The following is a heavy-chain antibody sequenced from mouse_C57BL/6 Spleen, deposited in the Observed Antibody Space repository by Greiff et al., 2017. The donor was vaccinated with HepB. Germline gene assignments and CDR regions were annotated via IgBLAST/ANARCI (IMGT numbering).Heavy chain of an antibody. D-gene: IGHD2-4*01. Sequence: QVQLQQSGAELVKPGASVKISCKASGYAFSSYWMNWVKQRPGKGLEWIGQIYPGDGDTNYNGKFKGKATLTADKSSSTAYMQLSSLTSEDSAVYFCARAGLRLYMDYWGQGTSVTVSS. CDR3: ARAGLRLYMDY. CDR2: IYPGDGDT. V-gene: IGHV1-80*01. J-gene: IGHJ4*01. CDR1: GYAFSSYW.